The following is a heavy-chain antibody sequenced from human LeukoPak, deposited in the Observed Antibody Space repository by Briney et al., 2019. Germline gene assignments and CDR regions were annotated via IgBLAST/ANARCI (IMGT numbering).Heavy chain of an antibody. V-gene: IGHV4-59*11. D-gene: IGHD2-21*01. Sequence: SETLSLTCIVSGDSITSHYWKWIRQPPGKGLEWIGYVHYSGSTTYHPSLKSRVTMSVDTSKNHFSLKIISVTAADTAVYYCAKWANDWQAFDIWGQGTMVTASS. J-gene: IGHJ3*02. CDR1: GDSITSHY. CDR3: AKWANDWQAFDI. CDR2: VHYSGST.